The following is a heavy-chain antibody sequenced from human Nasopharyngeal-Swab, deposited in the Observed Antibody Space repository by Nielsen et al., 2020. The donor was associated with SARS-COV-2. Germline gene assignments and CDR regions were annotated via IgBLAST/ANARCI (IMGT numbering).Heavy chain of an antibody. J-gene: IGHJ3*02. CDR1: GFTFDDYA. D-gene: IGHD3-10*01. V-gene: IGHV3-9*01. CDR3: ARALLWFGESILDDAFHS. CDR2: IWRSSGSI. Sequence: SLRLSCAASGFTFDDYALHWVRQAPGKGLAWVSGIWRSSGSIGYADSVKGRFTISRDNAKNSLYLQMNSLRAEDTAVYYCARALLWFGESILDDAFHSWGQETMVTVSS.